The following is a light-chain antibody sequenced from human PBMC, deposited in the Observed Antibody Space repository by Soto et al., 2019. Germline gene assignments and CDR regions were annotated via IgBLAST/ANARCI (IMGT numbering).Light chain of an antibody. J-gene: IGKJ4*01. CDR2: AAS. CDR3: QKYNSAPHT. CDR1: QSISSF. V-gene: IGKV1-27*01. Sequence: DIQMTQSPSSLSASVGDRVTITCRASQSISSFLNWYRQKPGRAPELLIYAASTLQSGVPSRFSGSGSGTDFTLTISSLQPEDVATYYCQKYNSAPHTFGGGTKVEIK.